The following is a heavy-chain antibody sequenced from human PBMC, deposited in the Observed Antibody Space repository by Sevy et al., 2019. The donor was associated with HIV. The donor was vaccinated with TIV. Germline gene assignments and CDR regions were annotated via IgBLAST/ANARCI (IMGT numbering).Heavy chain of an antibody. J-gene: IGHJ4*02. CDR3: ARGPHYYYDSSSFFEY. Sequence: GGSLRLSCTASGFTFSSYEMNWVRQAPGKGLEWVSSIISSGDTIYYADSVKGRFTVSRENAKNSLFLQMNSLRAEDTAIYYCARGPHYYYDSSSFFEYWGQGTLVTVSS. V-gene: IGHV3-48*03. D-gene: IGHD3-22*01. CDR1: GFTFSSYE. CDR2: IISSGDTI.